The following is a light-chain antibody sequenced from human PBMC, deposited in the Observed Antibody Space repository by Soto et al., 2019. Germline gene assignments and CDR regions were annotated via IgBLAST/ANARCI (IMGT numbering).Light chain of an antibody. CDR3: QQYGSTRLT. Sequence: EIVLTQSPGTLSWSPGERATLSCRASQSVSNTYLAWYQQKPGQAPRLLIYGASSRATGIPDRFSGSGSGTDVTLNISRLEPEDVAVYDCQQYGSTRLTFGGGTK. V-gene: IGKV3-20*01. J-gene: IGKJ4*01. CDR1: QSVSNTY. CDR2: GAS.